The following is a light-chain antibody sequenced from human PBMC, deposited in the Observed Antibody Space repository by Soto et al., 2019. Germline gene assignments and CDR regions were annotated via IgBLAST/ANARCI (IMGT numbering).Light chain of an antibody. J-gene: IGKJ4*01. CDR3: QQRSSWPPT. Sequence: EIVLTQSPATLSLSPGEGATLSCRASQSVSSFLVWYQQKPGQAPRLLTPGIPARFSVSGSGTDFTLSISSLEPEDFAVYYCQQRSSWPPTFGGGTKVDIK. CDR1: QSVSSF. V-gene: IGKV3-11*01.